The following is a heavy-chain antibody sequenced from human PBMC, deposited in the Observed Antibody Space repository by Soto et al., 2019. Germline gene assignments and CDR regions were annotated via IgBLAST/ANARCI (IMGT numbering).Heavy chain of an antibody. J-gene: IGHJ4*02. Sequence: LSLTCAVSGGSISSGGYSWSWIRQPPGKGLEWIGYIYHSGSTYYNPSLKSRVTISVDRSKNQFSLKLSSVTAADTAVYYCARFMVRGATAFDYWGQGTLVTVSS. V-gene: IGHV4-30-2*01. CDR3: ARFMVRGATAFDY. CDR1: GGSISSGGYS. CDR2: IYHSGST. D-gene: IGHD3-10*01.